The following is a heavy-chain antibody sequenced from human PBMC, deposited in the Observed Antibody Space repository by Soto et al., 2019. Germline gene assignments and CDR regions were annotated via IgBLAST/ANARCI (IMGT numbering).Heavy chain of an antibody. V-gene: IGHV3-23*01. D-gene: IGHD3-10*02. CDR1: GFTFSTYA. J-gene: IGHJ4*02. Sequence: EVQLLESGGALVQPGGSLRLSCAASGFTFSTYAMSWVRQAPGKGLEWVSVISKNGDETYYADSVKGRFTISRDSSNNLLYLRMSSLRVEDTAVYYCASYVRGPDGYLDSWGQGTLVTVSS. CDR2: ISKNGDET. CDR3: ASYVRGPDGYLDS.